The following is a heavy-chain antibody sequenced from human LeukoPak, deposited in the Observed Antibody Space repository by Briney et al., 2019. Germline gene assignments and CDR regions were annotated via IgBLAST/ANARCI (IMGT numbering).Heavy chain of an antibody. Sequence: GGSLRLSCAGSGFTFSNYWMHWVRQDPGKGLVWVSRANTDASSTFYADSVKGRFSISRDNTKNMLYLQMNSLRAEDTAVYYCARETAVTGVYYLAYWGQGTLVTVSS. CDR2: ANTDASST. CDR1: GFTFSNYW. J-gene: IGHJ4*02. V-gene: IGHV3-74*01. D-gene: IGHD6-19*01. CDR3: ARETAVTGVYYLAY.